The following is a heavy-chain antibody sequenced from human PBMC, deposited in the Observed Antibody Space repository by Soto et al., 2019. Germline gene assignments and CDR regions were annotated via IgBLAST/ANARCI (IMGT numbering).Heavy chain of an antibody. Sequence: SETLSLTCTVPGGSISSYFWSWVRQPPGKGLEWIGYIYYSGSTNYNPSLKSRVTISVDTSKNQFSLKLSSVTAADTAVYYCARDGVAYSSSSNWFDPWGQGTLVTVSS. D-gene: IGHD6-13*01. CDR1: GGSISSYF. CDR2: IYYSGST. CDR3: ARDGVAYSSSSNWFDP. V-gene: IGHV4-59*01. J-gene: IGHJ5*02.